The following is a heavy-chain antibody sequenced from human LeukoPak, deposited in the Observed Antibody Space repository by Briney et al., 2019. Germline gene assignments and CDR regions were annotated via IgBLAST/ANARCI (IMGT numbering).Heavy chain of an antibody. CDR2: IRSDGTNK. V-gene: IGHV3-30*02. Sequence: GGSLRLSCAASGFTFDDFGMHWVRQAPGKGPEWVALIRSDGTNKYYVDSVKGRFTISRDNSKNTLYLQMTSLRVEDTAVYYCAKDRDDYGDDCWGQGILVTVST. CDR1: GFTFDDFG. CDR3: AKDRDDYGDDC. J-gene: IGHJ4*02. D-gene: IGHD4-17*01.